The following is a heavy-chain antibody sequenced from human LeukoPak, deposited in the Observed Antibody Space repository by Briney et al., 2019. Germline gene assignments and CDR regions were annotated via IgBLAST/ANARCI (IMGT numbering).Heavy chain of an antibody. CDR1: AYSFTSYW. V-gene: IGHV1-69*05. D-gene: IGHD1-26*01. Sequence: KISCKGSAYSFTSYWIGWVRQAPGQGLEWMGGIIPIFGTANYAQKFQGRVTITTDESTSTAYMELSSLRSEDTAVYYCARDRENAFDIWGQGTMVTVSS. CDR3: ARDRENAFDI. CDR2: IIPIFGTA. J-gene: IGHJ3*02.